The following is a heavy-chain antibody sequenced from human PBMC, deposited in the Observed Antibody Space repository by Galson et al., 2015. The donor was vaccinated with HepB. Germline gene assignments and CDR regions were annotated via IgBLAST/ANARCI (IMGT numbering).Heavy chain of an antibody. Sequence: SLRLSCAASGFTFSGSAIHWVRQTSGKGLEWVAVIWYDGSNRYHADSVKGRFTISRDNSKNTLYLQMNSLRAEDTAVYYCARDRKGLRWYRGFDMDVWGQGTTVTVSS. J-gene: IGHJ6*02. CDR3: ARDRKGLRWYRGFDMDV. D-gene: IGHD4-23*01. V-gene: IGHV3-33*08. CDR1: GFTFSGSA. CDR2: IWYDGSNR.